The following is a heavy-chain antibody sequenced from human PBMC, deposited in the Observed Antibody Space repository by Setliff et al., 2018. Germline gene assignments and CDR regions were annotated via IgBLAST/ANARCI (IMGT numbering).Heavy chain of an antibody. Sequence: SETLSLTCDVFGGSFSGYFCAWIRQTPGKGLEWIGDVNDSGSANYRPSLKRQLTISRDTSKNQLSLKLNSVTATDTAVYYCARGRYYGSGRYTIWGQGTRVT. J-gene: IGHJ1*01. CDR2: VNDSGSA. V-gene: IGHV4-34*01. D-gene: IGHD3-10*01. CDR3: ARGRYYGSGRYTI. CDR1: GGSFSGYF.